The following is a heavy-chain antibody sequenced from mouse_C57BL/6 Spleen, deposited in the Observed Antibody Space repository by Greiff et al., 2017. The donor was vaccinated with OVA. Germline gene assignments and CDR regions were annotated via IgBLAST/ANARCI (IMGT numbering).Heavy chain of an antibody. CDR3: ARNDGYLDYYAMDY. CDR2: INPNNGGT. CDR1: GYTFTDYN. V-gene: IGHV1-22*01. Sequence: VQLQQSGPELVKPGASVKMSCKASGYTFTDYNMHWVKQSHGKSLEWIGYINPNNGGTSSNQKFKGKATLTVNKSSSTAYMELRSLTSEDSAVYYCARNDGYLDYYAMDYWGQGTSVTVSS. D-gene: IGHD2-3*01. J-gene: IGHJ4*01.